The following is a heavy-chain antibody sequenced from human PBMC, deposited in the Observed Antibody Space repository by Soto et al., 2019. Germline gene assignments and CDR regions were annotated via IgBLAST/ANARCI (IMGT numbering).Heavy chain of an antibody. CDR2: IYPGDSDT. V-gene: IGHV5-51*01. J-gene: IGHJ4*02. Sequence: PGESLKISCRGSGYTSISSWIGWVRQMPGKGLEWMGTIYPGDSDTRYSPSFEGHVTISADKSISTAYLQWRSVKAADSAVYFCARGGYGGNHVDYWGQGTQVTVSS. CDR3: ARGGYGGNHVDY. D-gene: IGHD2-15*01. CDR1: GYTSISSW.